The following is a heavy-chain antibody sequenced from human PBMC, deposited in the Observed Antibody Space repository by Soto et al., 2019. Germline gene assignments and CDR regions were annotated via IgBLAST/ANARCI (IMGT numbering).Heavy chain of an antibody. CDR3: ARGSSLLDY. Sequence: PGGSLRLSCAASRFTFSDFYMSWIRQAPGKGLEWLSFIDSRSTNTNYADSVKGRFTISRDNAKSSLYLQMNSLRAEDTAIYYCARGSSLLDYWGQGALVTVSS. CDR2: IDSRSTNT. J-gene: IGHJ4*02. D-gene: IGHD6-13*01. CDR1: RFTFSDFY. V-gene: IGHV3-11*05.